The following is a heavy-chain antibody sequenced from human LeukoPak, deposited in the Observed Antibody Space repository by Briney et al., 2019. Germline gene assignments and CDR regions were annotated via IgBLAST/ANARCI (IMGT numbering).Heavy chain of an antibody. V-gene: IGHV3-20*04. D-gene: IGHD3-10*01. Sequence: GGSLRLSCAASGFTFDEYGMTWVRQVPGKGLEWVSGISLNGRSAGYADAVKGRFTISRDNAKNSLYLQMNSLRAEDTAIYYCARGSSFSSSWGQGTLVTVSS. CDR1: GFTFDEYG. J-gene: IGHJ5*02. CDR2: ISLNGRSA. CDR3: ARGSSFSSS.